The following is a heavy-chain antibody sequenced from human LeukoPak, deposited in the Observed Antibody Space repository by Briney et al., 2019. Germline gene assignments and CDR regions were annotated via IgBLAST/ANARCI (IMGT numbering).Heavy chain of an antibody. CDR2: INPSGGST. J-gene: IGHJ4*02. D-gene: IGHD3-22*01. Sequence: GASVKVSCKASGYTLTGYYMHWVRQAPGQGLEWMGIINPSGGSTSYAQKFQGRVTMTRDTSTSTVYMELSSLRSEDTAVYYCARDHYYDSSGYYYRYYFDYWGQGTLVTVSS. CDR1: GYTLTGYY. CDR3: ARDHYYDSSGYYYRYYFDY. V-gene: IGHV1-46*01.